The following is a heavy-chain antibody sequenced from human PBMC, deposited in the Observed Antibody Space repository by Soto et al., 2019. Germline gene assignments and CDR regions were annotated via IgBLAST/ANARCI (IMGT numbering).Heavy chain of an antibody. CDR1: XFSLSNARMG. Sequence: SGPTLVNPTETLTLTCTVSXFSLSNARMGVSWIRQPPGKALEWLAHIFSXDEKSYSTSLKSRLTISKDTSKSQVVLXXXXMDPVDTATXXXARIRPLYXXXXXXFDYXXXGTLVXVSX. CDR2: IFSXDEK. CDR3: ARIRPLYXXXXXXFDY. D-gene: IGHD2-8*01. J-gene: IGHJ4*02. V-gene: IGHV2-26*01.